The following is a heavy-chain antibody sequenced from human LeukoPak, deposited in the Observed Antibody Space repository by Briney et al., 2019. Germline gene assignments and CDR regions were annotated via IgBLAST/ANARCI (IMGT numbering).Heavy chain of an antibody. Sequence: PGGSLRLSCATSGFTFSTSAMSWVRQAPGKGLEWVSAITESGGRTYYADSEQGRFTISRDISKSTLYLQMNSLRAEDTAVFYCARDLGGGYGYFDYWGQGVLVTVSS. V-gene: IGHV3-23*01. J-gene: IGHJ4*02. CDR1: GFTFSTSA. CDR3: ARDLGGGYGYFDY. D-gene: IGHD5-18*01. CDR2: ITESGGRT.